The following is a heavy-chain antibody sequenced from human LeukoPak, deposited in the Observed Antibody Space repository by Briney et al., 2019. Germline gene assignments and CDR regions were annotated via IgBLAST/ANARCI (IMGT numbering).Heavy chain of an antibody. J-gene: IGHJ3*02. V-gene: IGHV3-15*01. Sequence: KTGGSLRLSCAASGFTFSNSWMSWVRQAPGKGLEWVARIKSKTDGGTTDYAAPVKGRFTISRDDSKNTPYLQMNSLKTEDTAVYYCTTVLVGGYYPVTGDALDIWGQGTMVTVSS. CDR2: IKSKTDGGTT. CDR3: TTVLVGGYYPVTGDALDI. D-gene: IGHD3-22*01. CDR1: GFTFSNSW.